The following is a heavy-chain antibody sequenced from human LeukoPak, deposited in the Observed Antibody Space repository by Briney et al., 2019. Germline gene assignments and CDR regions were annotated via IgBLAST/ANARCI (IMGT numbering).Heavy chain of an antibody. Sequence: SVKVSCKASGGTFSSYAIGWVRQAPGQGLEWMGGIIPIFGTANYAQKFQGRVTITADESTSTAYMELSSLRSEDTAVYYCARGYDFWSGYYDIWGQGTMVTVSS. CDR3: ARGYDFWSGYYDI. V-gene: IGHV1-69*13. CDR1: GGTFSSYA. J-gene: IGHJ3*02. CDR2: IIPIFGTA. D-gene: IGHD3-3*01.